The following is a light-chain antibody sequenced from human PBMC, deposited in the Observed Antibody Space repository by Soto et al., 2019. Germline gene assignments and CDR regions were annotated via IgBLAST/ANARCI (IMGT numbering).Light chain of an antibody. J-gene: IGKJ2*01. CDR3: QKYPSAPYT. CDR2: GAS. CDR1: HFISSY. Sequence: DFQLTQSPTSLYASVGDTVVLTCRASHFISSYLAWYRQKPGRAPEVLIYGASILQSGVPARFSGSASGTNFTLTISSLQPEDVATYYCQKYPSAPYTFGQGTKLEIK. V-gene: IGKV1-27*01.